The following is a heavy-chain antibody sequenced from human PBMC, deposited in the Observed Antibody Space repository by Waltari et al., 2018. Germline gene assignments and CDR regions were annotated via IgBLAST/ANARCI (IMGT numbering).Heavy chain of an antibody. J-gene: IGHJ3*02. CDR2: IDTDGSGT. CDR3: ARAGEGAAAYTFDI. V-gene: IGHV3-74*01. CDR1: GFTFSTPW. D-gene: IGHD6-13*01. Sequence: EVQLVESGGGLVQPGGSLRPPCSARGFTFSTPWTRRASPGPGKGLVWVPRIDTDGSGTGYAASVKGRFSISRDNAKNTLYLQMNSLRAEDTAVYYCARAGEGAAAYTFDIWGQGTMVTVSS.